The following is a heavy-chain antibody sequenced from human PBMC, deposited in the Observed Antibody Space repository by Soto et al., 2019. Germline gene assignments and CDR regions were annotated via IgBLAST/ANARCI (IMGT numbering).Heavy chain of an antibody. Sequence: EVQVVETGGGLIQPGGSLRLSCAASDFSVINNYMSWVRQAPGKGLEWAPVIYSGGRTYYADSVKGRFTISRDGSQNTLYLQMNSLRAEDTAVYYCARGLDGMDVWGQGTTVTVSS. V-gene: IGHV3-53*02. J-gene: IGHJ6*02. CDR1: DFSVINNY. D-gene: IGHD3-16*01. CDR3: ARGLDGMDV. CDR2: IYSGGRT.